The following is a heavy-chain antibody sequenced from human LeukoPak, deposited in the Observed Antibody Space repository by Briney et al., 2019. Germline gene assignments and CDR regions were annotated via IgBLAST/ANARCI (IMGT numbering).Heavy chain of an antibody. Sequence: GSSVKVSCKASVYTFTSYDINWVRQATGQGREWMGWMNPNSGNTGYAQKFQGRVTITKNTSISTAYMELSSLRSEDTAVYYCARRASIAARPGNWFDPWGQGTLVTVSS. J-gene: IGHJ5*02. CDR3: ARRASIAARPGNWFDP. CDR2: MNPNSGNT. CDR1: VYTFTSYD. V-gene: IGHV1-8*03. D-gene: IGHD6-6*01.